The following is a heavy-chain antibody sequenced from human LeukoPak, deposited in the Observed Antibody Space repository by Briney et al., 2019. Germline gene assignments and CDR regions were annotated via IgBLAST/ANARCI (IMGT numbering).Heavy chain of an antibody. CDR1: GGSMSSYY. CDR2: MYTDGST. V-gene: IGHV4-4*07. D-gene: IGHD6-13*01. J-gene: IGHJ4*02. Sequence: PSETLSLTCIVSGGSMSSYYWSWIRQPAGKGLEWIGRMYTDGSTNYNPFLNSRVTMSVDTSKKHFSLRLNSVTAADTAVYYCATYDQKLAIDNWGQGTLVTVSS. CDR3: ATYDQKLAIDN.